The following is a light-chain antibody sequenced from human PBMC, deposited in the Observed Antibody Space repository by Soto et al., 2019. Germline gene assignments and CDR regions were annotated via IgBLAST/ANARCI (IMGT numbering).Light chain of an antibody. Sequence: EIVLTQSPGTLSLSPGERATLSCRASQSVRSNFLAWYQQKPGQAPRLLIYGASNRATGIPDRFSGSGSGTDFTLTITRLEPEDFAMYYCQQYGSSPEWTFGQGTKVDIK. CDR1: QSVRSNF. V-gene: IGKV3-20*01. CDR3: QQYGSSPEWT. J-gene: IGKJ1*01. CDR2: GAS.